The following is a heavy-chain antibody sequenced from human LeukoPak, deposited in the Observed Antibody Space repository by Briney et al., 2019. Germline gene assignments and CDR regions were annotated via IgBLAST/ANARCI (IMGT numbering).Heavy chain of an antibody. J-gene: IGHJ4*02. V-gene: IGHV4-31*03. Sequence: SQTLSLTCTVSGGSISSGGYYWTWIRQHPGKGLEWIGYIYYTGSTFFNPSLKSRVIISVDTSKNQFSLKLSSVAAADTAVYYCARSDQRWLYSDYWGQGTLVTVSS. CDR1: GGSISSGGYY. D-gene: IGHD5-24*01. CDR3: ARSDQRWLYSDY. CDR2: IYYTGST.